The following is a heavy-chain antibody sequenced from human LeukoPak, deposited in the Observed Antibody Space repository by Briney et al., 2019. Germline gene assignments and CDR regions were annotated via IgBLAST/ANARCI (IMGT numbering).Heavy chain of an antibody. CDR2: IYYSGST. V-gene: IGHV4-59*01. Sequence: SETLSLTCTVSGGSISSYYWSWIRQPPGKGLEWIGYIYYSGSTNYNPSLKSRVTISVDTSKNQFPLKLSSVTAADTAVYYCARESGTTNAFDIWGQGTMVTVSS. CDR1: GGSISSYY. CDR3: ARESGTTNAFDI. J-gene: IGHJ3*02. D-gene: IGHD1-1*01.